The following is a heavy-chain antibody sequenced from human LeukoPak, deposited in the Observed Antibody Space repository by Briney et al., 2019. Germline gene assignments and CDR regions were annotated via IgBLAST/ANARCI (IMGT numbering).Heavy chain of an antibody. V-gene: IGHV4-59*01. J-gene: IGHJ6*03. D-gene: IGHD2-8*01. CDR2: IYYSGST. Sequence: PSETLSLTCTVSGGSISSYYWSWIRQPPGKGLEWIGYIYYSGSTNYNPSLKSRVTISVDTSKNQFSLKLSSVTAADTAVYYCAREAGSNGQPSYYYYMDVWGKGTTVTVSS. CDR3: AREAGSNGQPSYYYYMDV. CDR1: GGSISSYY.